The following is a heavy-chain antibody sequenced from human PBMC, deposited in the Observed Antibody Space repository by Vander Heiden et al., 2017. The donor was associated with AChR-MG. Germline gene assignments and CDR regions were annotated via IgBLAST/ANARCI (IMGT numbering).Heavy chain of an antibody. V-gene: IGHV4-30-4*01. J-gene: IGHJ4*02. Sequence: QVQLQESGPGLVKPSQTLSLTCTVSSGSISTDDYFWSWIRQPPGKGRGWIGYIYYSGSTDYNPSLQSRVSISVDTSKNQFFLNLKSVTAADTAVYYCARFQRGLGPALFDYWGQGTLVTVSS. D-gene: IGHD1-1*01. CDR3: ARFQRGLGPALFDY. CDR2: IYYSGST. CDR1: SGSISTDDYF.